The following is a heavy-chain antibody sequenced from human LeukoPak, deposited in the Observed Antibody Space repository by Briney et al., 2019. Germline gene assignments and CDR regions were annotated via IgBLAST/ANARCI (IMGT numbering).Heavy chain of an antibody. CDR2: VKGDEIST. D-gene: IGHD2-21*01. J-gene: IGHJ3*02. V-gene: IGHV3-74*01. Sequence: PGGSLRLSCAASGFTFTDFWIHWVRQAPGGGPGGVSRVKGDEISTLYADSVKGRFTISRDNAKNTLYLQMNSLRADDTALYYCATGPYSAFEMWGQGTMVTVSS. CDR1: GFTFTDFW. CDR3: ATGPYSAFEM.